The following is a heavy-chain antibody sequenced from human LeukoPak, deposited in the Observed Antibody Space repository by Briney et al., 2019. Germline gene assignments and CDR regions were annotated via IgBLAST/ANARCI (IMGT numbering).Heavy chain of an antibody. V-gene: IGHV3-23*01. Sequence: PGGSLRLSCAASGFTFSSYAMTWVRQAPGKGLEWVSAVSGSGGSAYSADSVKGRFTISRDNSKNTVHLQMNSLRAEDTAVYYCAKAHFDSGSSHSPIGYWGQGTLVTVSS. CDR2: VSGSGGSA. CDR3: AKAHFDSGSSHSPIGY. D-gene: IGHD3-10*01. CDR1: GFTFSSYA. J-gene: IGHJ4*02.